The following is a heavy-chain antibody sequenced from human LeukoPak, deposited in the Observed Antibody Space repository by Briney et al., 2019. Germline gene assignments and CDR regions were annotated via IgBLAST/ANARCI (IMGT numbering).Heavy chain of an antibody. J-gene: IGHJ4*02. CDR3: ARECWGATTRLYYFDY. D-gene: IGHD1-26*01. CDR2: INPNSGGT. CDR1: GYTFTGYY. Sequence: ASVKVSRKASGYTFTGYYMHWVRQAPGQGLEWMGWINPNSGGTNYAQKFQGRVTMTRDTSISTAYMELSRLRSDDTAVYYCARECWGATTRLYYFDYWGQGTLVTVSS. V-gene: IGHV1-2*02.